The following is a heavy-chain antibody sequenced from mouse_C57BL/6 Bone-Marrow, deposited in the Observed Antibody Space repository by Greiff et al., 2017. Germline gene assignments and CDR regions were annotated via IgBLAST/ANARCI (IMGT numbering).Heavy chain of an antibody. J-gene: IGHJ4*01. CDR1: GYAFTNYL. CDR3: ARSDSSVFYAMDY. Sequence: VQLQQSGAELVRPGTSVKVSCKASGYAFTNYLIEWVKQRPGQGLEWIGVINPGSGGTNYNEKCKGKATLTADKSSSTAYMQLSSLTSEDSAVYFCARSDSSVFYAMDYWGQGTSVTVSS. D-gene: IGHD3-2*02. V-gene: IGHV1-54*01. CDR2: INPGSGGT.